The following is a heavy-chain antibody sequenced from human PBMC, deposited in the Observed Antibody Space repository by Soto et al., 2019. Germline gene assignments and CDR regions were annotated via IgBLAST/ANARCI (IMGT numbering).Heavy chain of an antibody. CDR3: ARGLYYYDSSGYYGN. CDR1: GFTFSSYS. V-gene: IGHV3-21*01. D-gene: IGHD3-22*01. CDR2: ISSSSSYI. Sequence: GGSLRLSXAASGFTFSSYSMNWVRQAPGKGLEWASSISSSSSYIYYADSVKGRFTISRDNAKNSLYLQMNSLRAEDTAVYYCARGLYYYDSSGYYGNWGQGTLVTVSS. J-gene: IGHJ4*02.